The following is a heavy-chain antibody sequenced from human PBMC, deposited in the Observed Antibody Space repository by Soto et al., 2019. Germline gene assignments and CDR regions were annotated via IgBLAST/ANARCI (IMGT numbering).Heavy chain of an antibody. V-gene: IGHV1-69*13. J-gene: IGHJ4*02. D-gene: IGHD2-15*01. CDR1: GSTFSSYA. Sequence: GASVKVSCKASGSTFSSYAISWVRQAPGQGIEWKGEIIPIFSTANYAQKFQGRVTITADESTSTAYMELSSLRSEDTAVYYCARESRYCSGGSCYFLPGIDYWGQGTLVTVS. CDR2: IIPIFSTA. CDR3: ARESRYCSGGSCYFLPGIDY.